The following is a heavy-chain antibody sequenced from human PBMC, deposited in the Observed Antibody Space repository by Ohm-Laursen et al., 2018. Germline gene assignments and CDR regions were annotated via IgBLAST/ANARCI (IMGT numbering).Heavy chain of an antibody. Sequence: TLSLTCAVSGYSISSGYFWGWIRQPPGKGLEWIGTIYHSGSTYYNPSLKSRVTISVDTSKNQFSLKLSSVTAADTAVYYCARHAAYCGGDCYSRWFDPWGQGTLVTVSS. CDR3: ARHAAYCGGDCYSRWFDP. D-gene: IGHD2-21*02. V-gene: IGHV4-38-2*01. CDR2: IYHSGST. CDR1: GYSISSGYF. J-gene: IGHJ5*02.